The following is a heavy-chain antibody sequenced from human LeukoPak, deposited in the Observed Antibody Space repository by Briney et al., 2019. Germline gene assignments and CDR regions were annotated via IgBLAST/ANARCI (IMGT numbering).Heavy chain of an antibody. J-gene: IGHJ3*02. CDR3: ARAGYSITTIDAFDI. D-gene: IGHD6-13*01. CDR1: GGSISSSSYY. CDR2: IYYSGST. V-gene: IGHV4-39*01. Sequence: SETLSLTCTVSGGSISSSSYYWGWIRQPPGKGLEWIGSIYYSGSTYYNPSLKSRVTISVDTSKNQFSLKLSSVTAADTAVYYCARAGYSITTIDAFDIWGQGTMVTVSS.